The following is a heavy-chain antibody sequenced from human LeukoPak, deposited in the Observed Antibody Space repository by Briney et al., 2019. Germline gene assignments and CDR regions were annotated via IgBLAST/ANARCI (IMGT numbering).Heavy chain of an antibody. Sequence: TSETLSLTCTVSGGSISSYYWSWVRQTAGKGLEWIGRICISGTTNYNPSLKSRVTMSLDTSKNQLSLRLTSVTAADTAVYYCARDEARTGYIHYWGQGTLITVSS. CDR2: ICISGTT. CDR1: GGSISSYY. V-gene: IGHV4-4*07. D-gene: IGHD3-9*01. CDR3: ARDEARTGYIHY. J-gene: IGHJ4*02.